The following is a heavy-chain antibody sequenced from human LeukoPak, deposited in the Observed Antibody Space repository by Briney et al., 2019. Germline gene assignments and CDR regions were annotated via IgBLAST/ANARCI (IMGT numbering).Heavy chain of an antibody. CDR3: ARSLGGFCGSTSCYEARNWFDP. CDR1: GGSISRGTYY. CDR2: MYYSGTT. D-gene: IGHD2-2*01. Sequence: SETLSLTCTVSGGSISRGTYYWSWIRQHPGKGLGWIGYMYYSGTTFYNPSLKSRVAMSVDSSQNQFSLKLSSVTAADTAVYYCARSLGGFCGSTSCYEARNWFDPWGQGTLVTVSS. V-gene: IGHV4-31*03. J-gene: IGHJ5*02.